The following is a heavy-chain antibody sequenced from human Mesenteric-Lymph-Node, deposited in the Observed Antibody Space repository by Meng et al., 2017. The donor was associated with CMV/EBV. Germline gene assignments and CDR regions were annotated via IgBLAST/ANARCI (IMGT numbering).Heavy chain of an antibody. D-gene: IGHD6-13*01. J-gene: IGHJ5*02. CDR3: AGGIAAAGSRWFDP. CDR2: IIPILGIA. Sequence: QVQLVQSGAEGKKPGSSVKVYCKASGGTFSSYTISWVRQAPGQGLEWMGRIIPILGIANYAQKFQGRVTITADKSTSTAYMELSSLRSEDTAVYYCAGGIAAAGSRWFDPWGQGTLVTVSS. V-gene: IGHV1-69*02. CDR1: GGTFSSYT.